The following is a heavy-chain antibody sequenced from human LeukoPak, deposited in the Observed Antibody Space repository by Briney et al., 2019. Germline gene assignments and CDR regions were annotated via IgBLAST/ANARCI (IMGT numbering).Heavy chain of an antibody. J-gene: IGHJ3*02. CDR3: ARVKEYYYDSSGYYAFDI. V-gene: IGHV4-31*03. CDR1: GGSISSGGYY. CDR2: IYYSGST. D-gene: IGHD3-22*01. Sequence: SQTLSLTCTASGGSISSGGYYWSWIRQHPGKGLVCIGYIYYSGSTYYNPSLKSRVTISVDTSKNQFSLKLSSVTAADTAVYYCARVKEYYYDSSGYYAFDIWGQGTMVTVSS.